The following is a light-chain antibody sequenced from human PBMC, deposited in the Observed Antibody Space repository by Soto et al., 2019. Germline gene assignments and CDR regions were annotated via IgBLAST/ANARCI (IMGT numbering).Light chain of an antibody. CDR1: QSISSW. CDR2: DAS. J-gene: IGKJ5*01. Sequence: DIQMTQSPSTLSASVGDRVTITCRASQSISSWLAWYQQKPGKAPKLLIYDASTLQSGVPSRFSGSGSGTEFTLTITSLQPEDFATYYCQQLNFFPITFGQGTRLEIK. V-gene: IGKV1-5*01. CDR3: QQLNFFPIT.